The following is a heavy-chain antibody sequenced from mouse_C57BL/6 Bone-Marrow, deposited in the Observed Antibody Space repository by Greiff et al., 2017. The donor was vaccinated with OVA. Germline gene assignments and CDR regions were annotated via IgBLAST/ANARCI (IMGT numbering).Heavy chain of an antibody. CDR3: ARWQLRLPYYFDY. Sequence: VKLQESGAELARPGASVKLSCKASGYTFTSYGISWVKQRTGQGLEWIGEIYPRSGNTYYNEKFKGKATLTADKSSSTAYMELRSLTSEDSAVYFCARWQLRLPYYFDYWGQGTTLTVSS. D-gene: IGHD3-2*02. V-gene: IGHV1-81*01. CDR1: GYTFTSYG. J-gene: IGHJ2*01. CDR2: IYPRSGNT.